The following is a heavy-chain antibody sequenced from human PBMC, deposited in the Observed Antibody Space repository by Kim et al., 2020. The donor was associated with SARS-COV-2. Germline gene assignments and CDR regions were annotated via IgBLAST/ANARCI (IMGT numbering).Heavy chain of an antibody. CDR2: ISYDGSNK. Sequence: GGSLRLSCAASGFTFSSYAMHWVRQAPGKGLEWVAVISYDGSNKYYADSVKGRFTISRDNSKNTLYLQMNSLRAEDTAVYYCARDTILEWLQNYYYYGMDVWGQGTTVTVSS. CDR3: ARDTILEWLQNYYYYGMDV. CDR1: GFTFSSYA. J-gene: IGHJ6*02. V-gene: IGHV3-30*04. D-gene: IGHD3-3*01.